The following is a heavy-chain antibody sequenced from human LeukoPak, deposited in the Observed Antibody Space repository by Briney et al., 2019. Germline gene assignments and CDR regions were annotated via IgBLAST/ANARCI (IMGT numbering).Heavy chain of an antibody. CDR3: AKGEVTIFGEFIDNYHYYGMDV. V-gene: IGHV4-30-4*01. CDR1: GGSISSGDYY. CDR2: IFYTGRT. Sequence: SQTLSLTRTVSGGSISSGDYYWSWVRQPPGKGLEWIGNIFYTGRTESNPSLRSRLTMSVDTSKNQFSLKLTPVTAADTAVYYCAKGEVTIFGEFIDNYHYYGMDVWGQGTTVTVSS. D-gene: IGHD3-3*01. J-gene: IGHJ6*02.